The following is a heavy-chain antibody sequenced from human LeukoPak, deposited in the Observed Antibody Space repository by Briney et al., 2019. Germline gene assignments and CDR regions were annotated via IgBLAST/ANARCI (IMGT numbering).Heavy chain of an antibody. D-gene: IGHD3-3*01. CDR2: ISSSSSYI. CDR3: ARDRRSYDFWSGYYTGKVSNWFDP. V-gene: IGHV3-21*01. J-gene: IGHJ5*02. Sequence: GGSLRLSCAASGFTFSSYSMNWVRQAPGKGLEWVSSISSSSSYIYCADSVKGRFTISRDNAKNSLYLQMNSLRAEDTAVYYCARDRRSYDFWSGYYTGKVSNWFDPWGQGTLVTVSS. CDR1: GFTFSSYS.